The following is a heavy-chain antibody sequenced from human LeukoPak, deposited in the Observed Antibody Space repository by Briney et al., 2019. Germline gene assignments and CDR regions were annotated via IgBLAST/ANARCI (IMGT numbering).Heavy chain of an antibody. Sequence: GGPLRLSCAASGFAFSIYAMTWVRQGPGKGLEWVSGISGSGGSTSYADSVKGRFTISRDNSKNTLYLQMNSLRDEDTAVYYCAKVSTLGSHFDYWGQGTQVTVSS. V-gene: IGHV3-23*01. CDR2: ISGSGGST. CDR1: GFAFSIYA. D-gene: IGHD3-10*01. CDR3: AKVSTLGSHFDY. J-gene: IGHJ4*02.